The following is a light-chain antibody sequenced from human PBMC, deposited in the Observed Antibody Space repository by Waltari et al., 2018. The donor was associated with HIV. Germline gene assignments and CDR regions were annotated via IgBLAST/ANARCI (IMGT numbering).Light chain of an antibody. CDR2: DTS. J-gene: IGLJ2*01. CDR3: LLSYSGARPVV. Sequence: QAVVTQESSLTVSPGGTVTLTCGSSTGAVPSGHYPYWFQQKPGQAPRTLIYDTSNKHSWTPARFSGSLLGGKAALTLSGAQPEDEAEYYCLLSYSGARPVVFGGGTKLTVL. CDR1: TGAVPSGHY. V-gene: IGLV7-46*01.